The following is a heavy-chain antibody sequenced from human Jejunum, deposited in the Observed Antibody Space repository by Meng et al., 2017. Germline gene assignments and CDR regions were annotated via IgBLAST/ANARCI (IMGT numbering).Heavy chain of an antibody. CDR1: GYTFSTYG. J-gene: IGHJ4*02. V-gene: IGHV3-33*01. CDR2: IWYDGSKT. Sequence: QVQLVESGGGVVQPGRSLRLSCAASGYTFSTYGMHWVRQAPGKGLDWVAVIWYDGSKTYYADSVKGRFTISRDDSKNTPYLQMNSLRAEDTAVYYCARDPGIRYYYFDHWGQGALVTVSS. D-gene: IGHD3-3*02. CDR3: ARDPGIRYYYFDH.